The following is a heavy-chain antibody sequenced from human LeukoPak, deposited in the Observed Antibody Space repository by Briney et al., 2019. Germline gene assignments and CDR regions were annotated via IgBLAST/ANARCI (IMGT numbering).Heavy chain of an antibody. V-gene: IGHV1-18*01. CDR3: ARDRLFVDTASSYYYGMDV. Sequence: ASVKVSCKASGYTFTSYGISWVRQAPGQGLEWMGWINAYNGNTNYAQKLQGRVTMTTDTSTTTAYMELRSLRSDDTAVYYCARDRLFVDTASSYYYGMDVRGQGTTVTVSS. CDR1: GYTFTSYG. CDR2: INAYNGNT. D-gene: IGHD5-18*01. J-gene: IGHJ6*02.